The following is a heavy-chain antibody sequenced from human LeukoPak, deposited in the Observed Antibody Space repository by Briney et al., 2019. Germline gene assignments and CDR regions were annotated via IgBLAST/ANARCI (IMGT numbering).Heavy chain of an antibody. V-gene: IGHV1-46*03. Sequence: ASVKVSCKASGYTFTSYYMHWVRQAPGQGLEWMGIINPSGGSTSYAQKFQGRVTMTRDTSTSTVYMELSSLRSEDTAVYYCARDLNYYGSGSYYRPLRYYYGMDVWGQGTTVTVSS. CDR2: INPSGGST. CDR3: ARDLNYYGSGSYYRPLRYYYGMDV. D-gene: IGHD3-10*01. J-gene: IGHJ6*02. CDR1: GYTFTSYY.